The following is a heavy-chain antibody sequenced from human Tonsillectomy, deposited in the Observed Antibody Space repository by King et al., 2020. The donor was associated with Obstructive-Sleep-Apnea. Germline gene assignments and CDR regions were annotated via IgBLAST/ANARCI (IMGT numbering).Heavy chain of an antibody. CDR1: GGSISSYS. CDR3: ARVWSTVVTNDAFDI. Sequence: VQLQESGPGLVKPSETLSLTCTVSGGSISSYSWTWIRQPPGKGLEWIGYIYHTGSTNYNPSLKSRVTISIDTSKNQFSLKLSSVTAADTAVYYCARVWSTVVTNDAFDIWGQGTMVTVSS. V-gene: IGHV4-59*01. J-gene: IGHJ3*02. D-gene: IGHD4-23*01. CDR2: IYHTGST.